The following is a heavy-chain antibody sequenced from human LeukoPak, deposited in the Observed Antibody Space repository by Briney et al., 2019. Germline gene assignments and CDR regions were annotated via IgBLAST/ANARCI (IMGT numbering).Heavy chain of an antibody. CDR2: ISGGGGST. Sequence: PGGSLRLSCAASGFTFSSYAMNWVRQAPGKGLEWVSGISGGGGSTYYADSVKGRFTISRDNSKNTLYLQMNSLRAEDTAVYYCAKVHYYDSSGYYYCYYGMDVWGQGTTVTVSS. D-gene: IGHD3-22*01. CDR1: GFTFSSYA. J-gene: IGHJ6*02. V-gene: IGHV3-23*01. CDR3: AKVHYYDSSGYYYCYYGMDV.